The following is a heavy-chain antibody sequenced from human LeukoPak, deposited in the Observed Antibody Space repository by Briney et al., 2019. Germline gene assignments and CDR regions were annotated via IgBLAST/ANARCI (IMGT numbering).Heavy chain of an antibody. D-gene: IGHD4-17*01. V-gene: IGHV5-51*01. Sequence: GESLKISCKGSGYSFTSYWIGWVRPMPGKGLEWMGIIYPGDSDTRYSPSFQGQVTISADKSISTAYLQWSSLKASDTAMYYCARQSDNYGDSGWFDPWGQGTLVTVSS. CDR1: GYSFTSYW. CDR3: ARQSDNYGDSGWFDP. J-gene: IGHJ5*02. CDR2: IYPGDSDT.